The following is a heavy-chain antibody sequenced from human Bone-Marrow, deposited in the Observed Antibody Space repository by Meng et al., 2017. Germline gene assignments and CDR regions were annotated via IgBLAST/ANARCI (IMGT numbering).Heavy chain of an antibody. CDR3: ARDEDISAAGKLFGDY. V-gene: IGHV1-2*06. D-gene: IGHD6-25*01. Sequence: QVQSVQSGSEVNKPGASLKFSCKPSGYNFPDYYIHWVRRAPGKGLEWMGRINPKSGDTHYAQKFQARVTMTGDTSISTAYMELSGLRSDDTAMYYCARDEDISAAGKLFGDYWGQGTLVTVSS. CDR2: INPKSGDT. J-gene: IGHJ4*02. CDR1: GYNFPDYY.